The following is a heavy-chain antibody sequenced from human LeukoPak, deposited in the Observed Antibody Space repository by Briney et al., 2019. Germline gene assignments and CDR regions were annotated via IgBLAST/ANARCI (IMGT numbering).Heavy chain of an antibody. CDR2: IYYSGST. J-gene: IGHJ3*02. D-gene: IGHD6-13*01. CDR3: ARRKAAAFRDALDM. CDR1: GDSISSSGSY. Sequence: SQTLSLTCTVSGDSISSSGSYWTWIRQPPGKGLEWIGYIYYSGSTYYTPSLKSRVTISVDRSKNQFSLELGSLTAADTAVYYCARRKAAAFRDALDMWGQGSMVTVSS. V-gene: IGHV4-30-2*01.